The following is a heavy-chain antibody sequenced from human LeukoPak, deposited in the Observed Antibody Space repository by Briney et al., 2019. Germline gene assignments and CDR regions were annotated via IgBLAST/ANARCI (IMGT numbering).Heavy chain of an antibody. CDR2: ISSSSSYI. Sequence: GGSLRLSSAASGFTFSSYSMNWVRQAPGKGLEWVSSISSSSSYIYYADSVKGRFTISRDNAKNSLYLQMNSLRAEDTAVYYCARVTEAPYYFDYWGQGTLVTVSS. J-gene: IGHJ4*02. CDR3: ARVTEAPYYFDY. V-gene: IGHV3-21*01. CDR1: GFTFSSYS.